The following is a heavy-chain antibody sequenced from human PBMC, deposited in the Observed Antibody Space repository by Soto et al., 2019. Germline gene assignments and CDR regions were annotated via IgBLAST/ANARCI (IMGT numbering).Heavy chain of an antibody. CDR1: EYSFTNYW. Sequence: GESLKISCKGSEYSFTNYWIAWVRQMPGKGLEWMGIIYPGDSDTRYSPSFQGQVTISADKSISTAYLQWSSLKASDTAMYYCARQGKYCSRPSCYADYWGQGTLVTVSS. V-gene: IGHV5-51*01. J-gene: IGHJ4*02. CDR2: IYPGDSDT. D-gene: IGHD2-2*01. CDR3: ARQGKYCSRPSCYADY.